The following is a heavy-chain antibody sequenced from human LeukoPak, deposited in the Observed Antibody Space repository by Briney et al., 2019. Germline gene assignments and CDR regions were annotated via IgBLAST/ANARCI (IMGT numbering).Heavy chain of an antibody. V-gene: IGHV4-39*07. Sequence: SETLSLTCTVSGGSISSSSYYWGWIRQPPGKGLEWIGSIYYSGSTYYNPSLKSRVTISVDTSKNQFSLKLSSVTAADTAVYYCARVPVLLWFGELWAWFDPWGQGTLVTVSS. J-gene: IGHJ5*02. CDR1: GGSISSSSYY. CDR3: ARVPVLLWFGELWAWFDP. CDR2: IYYSGST. D-gene: IGHD3-10*01.